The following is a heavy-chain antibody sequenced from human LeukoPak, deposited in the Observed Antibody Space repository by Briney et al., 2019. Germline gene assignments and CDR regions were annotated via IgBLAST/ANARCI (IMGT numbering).Heavy chain of an antibody. Sequence: ASVTVSCTASGGTFSSYAISWVRQAPGQGLEWMGGIIPIFGTANYAQKFQGRVTITADESTSTAYMELSSLRSEDTAVYYCAMEVDTAMVDFDYWGQGTLVTVSS. D-gene: IGHD5-18*01. CDR3: AMEVDTAMVDFDY. J-gene: IGHJ4*02. V-gene: IGHV1-69*13. CDR1: GGTFSSYA. CDR2: IIPIFGTA.